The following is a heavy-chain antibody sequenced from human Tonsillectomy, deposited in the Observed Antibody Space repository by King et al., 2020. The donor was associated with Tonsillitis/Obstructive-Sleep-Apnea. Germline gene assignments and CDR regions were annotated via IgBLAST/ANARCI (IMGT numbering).Heavy chain of an antibody. CDR2: IGTAADT. J-gene: IGHJ6*03. CDR1: GFTFSNYD. Sequence: VQLVESGGGLVQPGGSLRLYCAASGFTFSNYDMHWVRQAPGKGLQWVSGIGTAADTYFPGSVKGRFTISRENAKNSLYLQMNSLRAGDTAVYYCARASNYYYYMDVWGKGTTVTVSS. V-gene: IGHV3-13*01. CDR3: ARASNYYYYMDV.